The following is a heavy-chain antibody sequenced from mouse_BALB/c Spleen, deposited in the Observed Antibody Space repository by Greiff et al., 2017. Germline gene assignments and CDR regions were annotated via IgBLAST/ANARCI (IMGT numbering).Heavy chain of an antibody. CDR3: ARRTTHYFDY. J-gene: IGHJ2*01. Sequence: VQLQQSGAELVRPGASVKLSCKASGYTFTSYWINWVKQRPGQGLEWIGNIYPSDSYTNYNQKFKDKATLTVDKSSNTAYMQLSSLTSEDSAVYFCARRTTHYFDYWGQGTTLTVSS. CDR1: GYTFTSYW. D-gene: IGHD2-12*01. V-gene: IGHV1-69*02. CDR2: IYPSDSYT.